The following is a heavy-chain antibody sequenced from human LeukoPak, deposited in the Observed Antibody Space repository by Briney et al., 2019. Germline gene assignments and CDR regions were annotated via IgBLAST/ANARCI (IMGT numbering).Heavy chain of an antibody. J-gene: IGHJ3*02. CDR2: IIPILGIA. CDR1: GGTFSSYA. CDR3: ARDPYYYDSSGYWSAFDI. D-gene: IGHD3-22*01. V-gene: IGHV1-69*04. Sequence: ASVKVSCKASGGTFSSYAISWVRQAPGQGLEWMGRIIPILGIANYAQKFQGRVTITADKSTSTAYMELSSLRSEDTAVYYCARDPYYYDSSGYWSAFDIWGQGTMVTVSS.